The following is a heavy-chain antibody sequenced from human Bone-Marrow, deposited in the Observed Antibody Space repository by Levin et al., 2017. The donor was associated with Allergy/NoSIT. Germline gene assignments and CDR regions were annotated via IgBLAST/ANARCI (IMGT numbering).Heavy chain of an antibody. CDR2: IYYSGST. CDR1: GGSIRSSY. D-gene: IGHD2-2*01. V-gene: IGHV4-59*01. CDR3: VKSCYGDYWYFDL. J-gene: IGHJ2*01. Sequence: SPTLSLPCTVSGGSIRSSYWSWIRQPPGKGLEWIGYIYYSGSTNYNPSLKSRVTISVDTSKNQFSLKLSSVTAADTAVYYCVKSCYGDYWYFDLWGRGTLVTVSS.